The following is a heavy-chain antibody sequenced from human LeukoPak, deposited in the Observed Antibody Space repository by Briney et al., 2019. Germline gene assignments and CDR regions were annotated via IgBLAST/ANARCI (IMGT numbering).Heavy chain of an antibody. V-gene: IGHV3-72*01. CDR1: GFTLSNAW. Sequence: GGSLRLSCAASGFTLSNAWMNWVRQAPGKGLEWVGRTRNKANSYTTEYAASVKGRFTISRDDSKNSLYLQMNSLKTEDTAVYYCATLVLIYGYWGQGTLVTVSS. J-gene: IGHJ4*02. CDR3: ATLVLIYGY. CDR2: TRNKANSYTT. D-gene: IGHD3-10*01.